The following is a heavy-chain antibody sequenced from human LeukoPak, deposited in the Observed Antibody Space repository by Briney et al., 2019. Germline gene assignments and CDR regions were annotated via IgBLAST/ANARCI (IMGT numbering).Heavy chain of an antibody. CDR1: GGSISSYY. V-gene: IGHV4-4*07. Sequence: SETLSLTCTVSGGSISSYYWSWIRQPAGKGLEWIGRIYTSGSTNYNPSLKSRVTMSVDTSKNQFSLKLSSVTTADTAVYYCARSHNWNYAAPPSDYWGQGTLVTVSS. CDR2: IYTSGST. CDR3: ARSHNWNYAAPPSDY. J-gene: IGHJ4*02. D-gene: IGHD1-7*01.